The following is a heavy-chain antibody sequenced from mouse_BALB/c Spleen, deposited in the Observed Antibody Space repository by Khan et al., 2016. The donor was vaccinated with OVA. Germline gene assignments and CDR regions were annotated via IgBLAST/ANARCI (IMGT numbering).Heavy chain of an antibody. V-gene: IGHV1-77*01. CDR2: IYPGSGYI. D-gene: IGHD3-2*02. J-gene: IGHJ3*01. CDR3: ERAGYGGFAH. Sequence: QVQLQQSGPELVKPGASVKMSCKASGYTFTDFLISWLKQRPGQGLEWIGEIYPGSGYIYYNEKFKGKATLTSDKSSNTAYMQLSSLQSEDSAVYFGERAGYGGFAHWGQGTLVTVSA. CDR1: GYTFTDFL.